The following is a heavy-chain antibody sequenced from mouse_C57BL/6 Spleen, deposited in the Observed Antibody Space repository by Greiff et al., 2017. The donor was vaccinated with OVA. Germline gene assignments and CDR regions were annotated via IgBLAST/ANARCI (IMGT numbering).Heavy chain of an antibody. CDR2: IHPSDSDT. CDR3: AIIATVVASDY. J-gene: IGHJ2*01. D-gene: IGHD1-1*01. V-gene: IGHV1-74*01. Sequence: VQLQQPGAELVKPGASVKVSCKASGYTFTSYWMHWVKQRPGQGLEWIGRIHPSDSDTNYNQKFKGKATLTVDKSSSTAYMQLSSQKSEDSAVYYCAIIATVVASDYWGQGTTLTVSS. CDR1: GYTFTSYW.